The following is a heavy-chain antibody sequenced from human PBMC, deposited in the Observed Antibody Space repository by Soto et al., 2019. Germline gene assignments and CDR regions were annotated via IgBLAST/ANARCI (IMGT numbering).Heavy chain of an antibody. J-gene: IGHJ4*02. CDR1: GFAFSSYA. D-gene: IGHD5-18*01. Sequence: PGGSLRLSCAASGFAFSSYAMHWFRQAPGKGLEWVAVISYDGSNKYYADSVKGRFTISRDNSKNTLYLQMNSLRAEDAAVYYCARALRFRDGYNSWPTNYYCGQVTLVTVSS. CDR3: ARALRFRDGYNSWPTNYY. CDR2: ISYDGSNK. V-gene: IGHV3-30-3*01.